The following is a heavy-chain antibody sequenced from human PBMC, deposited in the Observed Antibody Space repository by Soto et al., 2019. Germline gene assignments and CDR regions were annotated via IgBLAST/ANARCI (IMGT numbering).Heavy chain of an antibody. V-gene: IGHV4-39*01. J-gene: IGHJ4*02. Sequence: QLQLQESGPGLVKPSETLSLTCTVSGGSISSSSYYWGWIRQPPGKGLKWIGSIYYSGSTYYNPSLKSRVTISVDTSKNQFSLKLSSVTAADTAVYYCASRPTYGSGAMDYWGQGTLVTVSS. CDR1: GGSISSSSYY. CDR2: IYYSGST. D-gene: IGHD3-10*01. CDR3: ASRPTYGSGAMDY.